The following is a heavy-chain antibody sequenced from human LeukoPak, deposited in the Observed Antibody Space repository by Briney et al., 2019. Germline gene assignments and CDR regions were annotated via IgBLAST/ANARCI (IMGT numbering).Heavy chain of an antibody. D-gene: IGHD4-17*01. Sequence: GGSLRLSCAASGIAISSNHMSWVRQAPGKGLEWVSVIYDGGSTYYADSVKGRFTISRDNSKNTLYLQMNSLRAEDTAVYYCARFYGVPGGWFDPWGQGTLVTVSS. CDR2: IYDGGST. CDR1: GIAISSNH. V-gene: IGHV3-66*01. J-gene: IGHJ5*02. CDR3: ARFYGVPGGWFDP.